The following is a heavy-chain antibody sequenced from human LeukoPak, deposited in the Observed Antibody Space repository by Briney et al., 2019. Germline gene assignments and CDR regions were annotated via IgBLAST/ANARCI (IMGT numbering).Heavy chain of an antibody. Sequence: GRSLRLFCAASGFFDSSNYMSWVRQARGKGLEWVSVISSGGSTYYADSVKGRFTISRDNSQNTLFLQMNSLRVEDTAIYYCEKDSYVSGRTLHTFDVWGQGTMVTVSS. CDR1: GFFDSSNY. D-gene: IGHD3-16*01. V-gene: IGHV3-66*01. CDR2: ISSGGST. J-gene: IGHJ3*01. CDR3: EKDSYVSGRTLHTFDV.